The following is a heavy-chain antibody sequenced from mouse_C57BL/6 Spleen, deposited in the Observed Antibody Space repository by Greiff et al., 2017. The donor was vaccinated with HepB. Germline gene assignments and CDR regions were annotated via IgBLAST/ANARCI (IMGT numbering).Heavy chain of an antibody. CDR2: INPSRGYT. J-gene: IGHJ4*01. CDR1: GYTFTSYW. CDR3: ARRSGGFGSSYEGAMDY. V-gene: IGHV1-7*01. D-gene: IGHD1-1*01. Sequence: QVQLKESGAELAKPGASVKLSCKASGYTFTSYWMHWVKQRPGQGLEWIGYINPSRGYTKYNQKFKDKSTLTPDKSSSTAYMRLSSLTYEDSAVEYCARRSGGFGSSYEGAMDYWGQGTSVTVSS.